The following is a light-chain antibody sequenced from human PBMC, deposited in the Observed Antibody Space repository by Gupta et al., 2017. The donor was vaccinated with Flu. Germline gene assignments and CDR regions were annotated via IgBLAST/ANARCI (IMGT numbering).Light chain of an antibody. Sequence: PDTRSLSPGERATLSWRGSQSSSSYVAWYQQKPGKATRLLSDEASNRATGIPARVSGRGSGTECNRTISSLEPEDVAVEYCQQRSNWPRTFGGGTKVEIK. V-gene: IGKV3-11*01. J-gene: IGKJ4*02. CDR3: QQRSNWPRT. CDR1: QSSSSY. CDR2: EAS.